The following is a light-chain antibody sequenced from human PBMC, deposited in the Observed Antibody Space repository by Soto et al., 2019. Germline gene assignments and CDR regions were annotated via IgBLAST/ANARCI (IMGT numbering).Light chain of an antibody. V-gene: IGLV2-14*03. J-gene: IGLJ1*01. Sequence: QSVLTQPASVSGSPGRSITVSCTGTISDVGGYNFVSWYQQYPGKAPKLMICAVSNRPSGVSNRFSGSKSGNTASLTISGLQAEDEADYYCSSFTGSNYVYGTGTKVPVL. CDR1: ISDVGGYNF. CDR2: AVS. CDR3: SSFTGSNYV.